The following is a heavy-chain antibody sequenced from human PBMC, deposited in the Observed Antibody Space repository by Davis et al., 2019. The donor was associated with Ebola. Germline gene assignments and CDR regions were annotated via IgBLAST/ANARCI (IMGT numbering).Heavy chain of an antibody. CDR3: ARLGDFQGVY. Sequence: PSETLSLTCTVSGGAVSSGGFFWTWIRQSPGKGLEWIGYIFSSGNTNFNPSLKSRVTISQDTSKYQFSLNLRSVTAADTAVYYCARLGDFQGVYWGQGILVTVSS. CDR1: GGAVSSGGFF. D-gene: IGHD2-8*01. CDR2: IFSSGNT. V-gene: IGHV4-61*08. J-gene: IGHJ4*02.